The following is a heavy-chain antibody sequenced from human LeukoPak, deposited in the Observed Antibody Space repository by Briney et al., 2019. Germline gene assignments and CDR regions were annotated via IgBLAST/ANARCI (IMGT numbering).Heavy chain of an antibody. D-gene: IGHD2-15*01. J-gene: IGHJ4*02. CDR2: IYYSGST. CDR3: ARETLPFLVD. Sequence: SETLSLTCTVSGGSISSHYWSWIRQPPGKGLEWIGYIYYSGSTNYNPSLKSRVTTSVDTSKNQFSLKLSSVTAADTAVYYCARETLPFLVDWGQGTLVTVSS. V-gene: IGHV4-59*11. CDR1: GGSISSHY.